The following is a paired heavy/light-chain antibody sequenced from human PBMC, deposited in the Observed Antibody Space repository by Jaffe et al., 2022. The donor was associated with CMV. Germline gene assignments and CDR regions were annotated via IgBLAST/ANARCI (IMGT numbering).Light chain of an antibody. J-gene: IGKJ1*01. CDR3: QQYDSYWT. CDR1: QSISSW. V-gene: IGKV1-5*03. Sequence: DIQMTQSPSTLSASVGDRVTITCRASQSISSWLAWYQQKPGKAPKLLIYKASSLESGVPSRFSGSGSGTEFTLTISSLQPDDFATYYCQQYDSYWTFGQGSKVEIK. CDR2: KAS.
Heavy chain of an antibody. V-gene: IGHV3-7*03. D-gene: IGHD3-10*01. CDR2: IKQDGTKI. Sequence: EVQLVESGGGLVQPGGSLRLSCAASGFTFSNYWMSWVRQAPGKGLEWVGNIKQDGTKIYYVDSVKGRFTISRDNAKNSVYLQMNSLKAEDTAVYYCARDQLNMVDDAFDIWGQGTMVTVSS. CDR3: ARDQLNMVDDAFDI. CDR1: GFTFSNYW. J-gene: IGHJ3*02.